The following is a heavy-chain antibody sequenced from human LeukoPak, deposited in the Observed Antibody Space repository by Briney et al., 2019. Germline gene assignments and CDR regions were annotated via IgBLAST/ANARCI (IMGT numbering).Heavy chain of an antibody. D-gene: IGHD3-10*01. CDR1: GFAFSSYE. V-gene: IGHV3-48*03. J-gene: IGHJ4*02. Sequence: GGSLRLSCAAPGFAFSSYEMIWVRQAPGKGLEWVSYIRSTSNTIYYADSVKGRFTISRDNAKNSLYLQMNSLRAEDTAVYYCARGPQADYYGSGSYGELDYWGQGTLVTVSS. CDR3: ARGPQADYYGSGSYGELDY. CDR2: IRSTSNTI.